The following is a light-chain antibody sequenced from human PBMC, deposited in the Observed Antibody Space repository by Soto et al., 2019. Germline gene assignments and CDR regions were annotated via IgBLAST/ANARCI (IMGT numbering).Light chain of an antibody. V-gene: IGKV3-11*01. CDR1: QRVDRS. CDR3: QHYKNLPPIT. J-gene: IGKJ5*01. Sequence: EVILTQSPATLSLSPGERATLSCRARQRVDRSLAWYQEKPGQAPRLLIYGASHRAPGIPARFSGSGSETDFTLNIDSVEAEDFAVYYCQHYKNLPPITFGQGTRLDIK. CDR2: GAS.